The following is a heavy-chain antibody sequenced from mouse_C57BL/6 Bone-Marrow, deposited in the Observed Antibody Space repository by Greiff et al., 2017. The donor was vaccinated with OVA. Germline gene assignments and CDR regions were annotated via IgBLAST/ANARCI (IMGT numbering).Heavy chain of an antibody. Sequence: EVKLMESGGGLVQSGRSLRLSCATSGFTFSDFYMEWVRQAPGKGLEWIAASRNKANDYTTEYSASVKGRFIVSRDTSQSILYLQMNALRAEDTAIYYCARDAGSSGYFAYWGQGTLVTVSA. CDR1: GFTFSDFY. CDR2: SRNKANDYTT. D-gene: IGHD3-2*02. V-gene: IGHV7-1*01. J-gene: IGHJ3*01. CDR3: ARDAGSSGYFAY.